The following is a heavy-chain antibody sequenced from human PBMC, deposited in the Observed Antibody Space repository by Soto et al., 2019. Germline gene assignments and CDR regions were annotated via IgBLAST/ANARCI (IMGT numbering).Heavy chain of an antibody. V-gene: IGHV4-34*01. CDR3: ERGSLTRCMVY. J-gene: IGHJ4*02. CDR1: GGSFSGYY. D-gene: IGHD2-8*01. Sequence: SETLSLTCAVYGGSFSGYYWSWIRQPPGKGLEWIGEINHSGSTNYNPSLKSRVTISVDTSKNQFSLKLSSVTAADTAVYYCERGSLTRCMVYWGQGTLVTVSS. CDR2: INHSGST.